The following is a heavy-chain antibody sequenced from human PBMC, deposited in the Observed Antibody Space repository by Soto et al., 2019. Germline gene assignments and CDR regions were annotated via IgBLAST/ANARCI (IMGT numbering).Heavy chain of an antibody. CDR2: INAHSGGT. CDR3: AKDLTRQLAYWLDP. V-gene: IGHV1-2*02. Sequence: VSVKVSCKASGFSFTGYYIHWLRQAPGKGLEWMGWINAHSGGTEYAQKFQGRVTLTRDTSIATAYLTLTSLTSDDTALYYCAKDLTRQLAYWLDPWGQGTQVTVSS. J-gene: IGHJ5*02. CDR1: GFSFTGYY. D-gene: IGHD6-6*01.